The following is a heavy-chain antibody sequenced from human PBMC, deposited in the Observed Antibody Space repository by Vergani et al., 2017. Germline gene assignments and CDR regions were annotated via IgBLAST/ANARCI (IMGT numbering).Heavy chain of an antibody. CDR1: GFTFSTYA. Sequence: EVQLLESGGSLKQPGGSVRLSCAASGFTFSTYAMHWVRQAPGKGLEWVSALTGGGGSTYYADSFKGRFIICRDNSRDTLYLQMNRLRPEDTATYYCVKEAGSYEDFFDSWGQGTLVTVSS. D-gene: IGHD1-26*01. V-gene: IGHV3-23*01. J-gene: IGHJ4*02. CDR3: VKEAGSYEDFFDS. CDR2: LTGGGGST.